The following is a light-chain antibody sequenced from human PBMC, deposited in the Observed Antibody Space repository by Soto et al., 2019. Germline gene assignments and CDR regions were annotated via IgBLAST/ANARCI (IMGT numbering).Light chain of an antibody. V-gene: IGLV2-11*01. J-gene: IGLJ3*02. CDR1: SSNVGVYNY. Sequence: QSVLTQPRSVSGSPGQSVTISCTGTSSNVGVYNYVSWYQQHPGRVPKLMIYDVNHRPSGVPDRFSGSKSGNTASLTISGLQAEDEADYYCCSYAGTYTLLFGRGTQLTVL. CDR2: DVN. CDR3: CSYAGTYTLL.